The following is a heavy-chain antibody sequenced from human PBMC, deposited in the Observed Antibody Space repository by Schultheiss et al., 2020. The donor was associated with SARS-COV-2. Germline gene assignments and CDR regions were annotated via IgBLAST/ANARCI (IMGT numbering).Heavy chain of an antibody. J-gene: IGHJ6*02. D-gene: IGHD5-18*01. CDR3: ARDRRIQLWLTYYGMDV. CDR2: IYYSGST. Sequence: SETLSLTCTVSGGSISSGGYYWSWIRQHPGKGLEWIGYIYYSGSTYYNPSLKSRVTISVDTSKNQFSLKLSSVTAADTAVYYCARDRRIQLWLTYYGMDVWGQGTTVTVAS. V-gene: IGHV4-31*03. CDR1: GGSISSGGYY.